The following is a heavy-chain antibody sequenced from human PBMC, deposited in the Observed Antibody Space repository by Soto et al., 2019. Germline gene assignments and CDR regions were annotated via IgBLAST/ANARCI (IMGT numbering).Heavy chain of an antibody. V-gene: IGHV3-23*01. CDR2: ISGSDGST. CDR1: GFSFSSYA. J-gene: IGHJ4*02. Sequence: PGGSLRLSCVASGFSFSSYAMSWVRQAPGKGLEWVSVISGSDGSTYYADSVKGRFTISRDNAKNSLYLQMNSLRAEDTAVYYCSRENWFQDYWGQGTLVTVSS. CDR3: SRENWFQDY. D-gene: IGHD3-9*01.